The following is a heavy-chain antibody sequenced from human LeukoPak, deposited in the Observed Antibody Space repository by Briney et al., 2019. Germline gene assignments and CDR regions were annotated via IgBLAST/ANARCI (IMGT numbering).Heavy chain of an antibody. CDR1: GGSISSSSFY. CDR3: ARRDGALFDY. D-gene: IGHD4-17*01. Sequence: SETLSLTCTVSGGSISSSSFYWGRIRQPPGKGLEWIGSIYYSGKAYYNPSLKSRVTIYVHTSKNQFSLKLSSVTAADTAVYYCARRDGALFDYWGQGTLVTVSS. V-gene: IGHV4-39*01. J-gene: IGHJ4*02. CDR2: IYYSGKA.